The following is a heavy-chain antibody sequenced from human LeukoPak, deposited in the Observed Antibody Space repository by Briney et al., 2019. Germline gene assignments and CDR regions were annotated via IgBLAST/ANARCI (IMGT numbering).Heavy chain of an antibody. CDR3: ARLDYYDSSGYGTTNDY. CDR2: IIPIFGTA. CDR1: GGTFSSYA. D-gene: IGHD3-22*01. Sequence: ASVKVSCKAPGGTFSSYAISWVRQAPGQGLEWMGGIIPIFGTANYAQKFQGRVTITADESTSTAYMELSSLRSEDTAVYYCARLDYYDSSGYGTTNDYWGQGTLVTVSS. V-gene: IGHV1-69*01. J-gene: IGHJ4*02.